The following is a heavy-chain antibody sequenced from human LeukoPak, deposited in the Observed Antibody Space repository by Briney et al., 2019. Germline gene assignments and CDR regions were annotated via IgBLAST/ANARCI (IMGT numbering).Heavy chain of an antibody. D-gene: IGHD2-21*01. CDR3: ARVDWLANHYYYMDV. CDR2: IYHSGST. V-gene: IGHV4-38-2*01. CDR1: GGSFSSYY. Sequence: SETLSLTCAVYGGSFSSYYWGWIRQPPGKGLEWIGSIYHSGSTYYNPSLKSRVTISVDTSKNQFSLKLSSVIAADTAVYYCARVDWLANHYYYMDVWGKGTTVTVSS. J-gene: IGHJ6*03.